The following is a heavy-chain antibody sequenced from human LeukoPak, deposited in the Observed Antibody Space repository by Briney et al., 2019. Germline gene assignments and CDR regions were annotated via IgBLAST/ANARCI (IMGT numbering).Heavy chain of an antibody. J-gene: IGHJ6*02. CDR1: GYTFTGYH. Sequence: ASVKVSCKASGYTFTGYHLHWVRQAPGQGLEWMGWINPNSGGTNYAQKFQGRVTMTRDTFISTAYMELSSLRSDDTAVYYCARVKSPSYYYYGLDVWGQGTTVTVSS. CDR3: ARVKSPSYYYYGLDV. CDR2: INPNSGGT. V-gene: IGHV1-2*02.